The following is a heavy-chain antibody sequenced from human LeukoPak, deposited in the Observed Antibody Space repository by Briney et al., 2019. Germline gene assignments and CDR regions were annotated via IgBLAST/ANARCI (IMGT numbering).Heavy chain of an antibody. V-gene: IGHV3-21*01. Sequence: PGGSLRLSCAASGFTFSSYSMNWVRQAPGKGLEWVSSISSSSSYIYYADSVKGRFIISRDNAKNSLYLQMNSLRAEDTAVYYCARDNPIAAADDYWGQGTLVTVSS. J-gene: IGHJ4*02. CDR1: GFTFSSYS. D-gene: IGHD6-13*01. CDR3: ARDNPIAAADDY. CDR2: ISSSSSYI.